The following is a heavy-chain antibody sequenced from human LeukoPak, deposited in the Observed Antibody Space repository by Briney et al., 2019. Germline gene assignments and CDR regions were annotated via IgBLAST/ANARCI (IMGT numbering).Heavy chain of an antibody. D-gene: IGHD3-10*01. CDR2: IYYSGST. V-gene: IGHV4-59*12. Sequence: SETLSLTCTVSGGSISSYYWSWIRQPPGKGLEWIGYIYYSGSTNYNPSLKSRVTISVDTSKNQFSLKLTSVTAADTAVYYCAREGLNMVRGVIPKEAWGWFDPWGQGTLVTVSS. J-gene: IGHJ5*02. CDR3: AREGLNMVRGVIPKEAWGWFDP. CDR1: GGSISSYY.